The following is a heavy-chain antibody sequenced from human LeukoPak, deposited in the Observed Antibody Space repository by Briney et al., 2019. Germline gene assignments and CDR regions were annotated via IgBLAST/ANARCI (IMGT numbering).Heavy chain of an antibody. CDR1: GFTFSSYG. D-gene: IGHD6-13*01. Sequence: PGGSLRLPCAASGFTFSSYGMHWVRQAPGKGLEWVAFIRYDGSNKYYADSVKGRFTISRDNSKNTLYLQMNSLRAEDTAVYYCAKDFLLSYSSPFDYWGQGTLVTVSS. CDR2: IRYDGSNK. V-gene: IGHV3-30*02. J-gene: IGHJ4*02. CDR3: AKDFLLSYSSPFDY.